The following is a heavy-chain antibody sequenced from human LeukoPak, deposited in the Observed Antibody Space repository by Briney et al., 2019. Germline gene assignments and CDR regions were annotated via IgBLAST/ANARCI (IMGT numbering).Heavy chain of an antibody. D-gene: IGHD5-12*01. V-gene: IGHV3-48*03. Sequence: GGSLRLSCAASGFTFSSYEMNWVRQAPGKGLEWVSYISSSGSTIYYADSVKGRFTISRDNAKNSLYLQMNSLRAEDTAVYYCARDSKLDIVATSTYYYYGMDVWGKGTAVTVSS. CDR2: ISSSGSTI. CDR1: GFTFSSYE. CDR3: ARDSKLDIVATSTYYYYGMDV. J-gene: IGHJ6*04.